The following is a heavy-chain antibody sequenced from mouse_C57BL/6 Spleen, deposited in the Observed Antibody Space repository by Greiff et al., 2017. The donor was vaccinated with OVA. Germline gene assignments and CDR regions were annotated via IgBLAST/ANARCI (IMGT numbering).Heavy chain of an antibody. CDR2: ISYDGSN. CDR3: ARKGVPFYAMDY. CDR1: GYSITSGYY. V-gene: IGHV3-6*01. J-gene: IGHJ4*01. D-gene: IGHD5-1*01. Sequence: EVKLVESGPGLVKPSQSLSLTCSVTGYSITSGYYWNWIRQFPGNKLEWMGYISYDGSNNYNPSLKNRISITRDTSKNQFFLKLNSVTTEDTATYYCARKGVPFYAMDYWGQGTSVTVSS.